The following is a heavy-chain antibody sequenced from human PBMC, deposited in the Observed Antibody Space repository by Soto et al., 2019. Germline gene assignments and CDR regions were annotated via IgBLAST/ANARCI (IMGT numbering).Heavy chain of an antibody. V-gene: IGHV3-53*01. Sequence: EVQLVESGGGLIQPGGSLRLSCVASGFNVSSDYMNWVRQAPRKGLEWVSVLSTTGFTSYADSVKGRFTISSDSSKNTLYLQMNSLRVEDTAVYYCVRDTETSSSGSLDYWGEGVLVTVSS. CDR1: GFNVSSDY. D-gene: IGHD6-13*01. J-gene: IGHJ4*02. CDR3: VRDTETSSSGSLDY. CDR2: LSTTGFT.